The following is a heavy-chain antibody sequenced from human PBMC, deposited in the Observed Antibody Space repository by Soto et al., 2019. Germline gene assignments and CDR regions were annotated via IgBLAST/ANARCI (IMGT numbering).Heavy chain of an antibody. CDR1: GDSITSSSYY. CDR2: IYYSGST. CDR3: ARATTVTIFTRRAYSYGMDV. J-gene: IGHJ6*02. Sequence: SETLSLTCTVSGDSITSSSYYWGWIRQPPGKGLERIGSIYYSGSTYYNPSLKSRVTISVDTSKNQFSLKLSSVTAADTAVYYCARATTVTIFTRRAYSYGMDVWGQGNPGHRL. D-gene: IGHD4-17*01. V-gene: IGHV4-39*01.